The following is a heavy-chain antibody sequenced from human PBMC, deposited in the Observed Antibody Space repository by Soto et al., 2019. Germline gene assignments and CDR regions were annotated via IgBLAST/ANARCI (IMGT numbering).Heavy chain of an antibody. CDR3: ARATGSYYYYGMDV. CDR1: GFTFSSYD. Sequence: GGSLRLSCAASGFTFSSYDMHWVRQATGKGLEWVSAIGTAGDTYYPGSVKGRFTISRENAKNSLYLQMNSLRAGDTAVYYCARATGSYYYYGMDVWGQGTTVTVSS. V-gene: IGHV3-13*01. CDR2: IGTAGDT. J-gene: IGHJ6*02. D-gene: IGHD4-17*01.